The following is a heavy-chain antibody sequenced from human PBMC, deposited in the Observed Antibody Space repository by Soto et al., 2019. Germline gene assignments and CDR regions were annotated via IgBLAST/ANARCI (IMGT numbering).Heavy chain of an antibody. CDR3: AKGRSYYCYDGVDV. Sequence: EVPLLESGGGLVQPGGSLRLSCAASGFTFSSCAMGWVRQAPGKGVEWVSDVIDSGASTYYADSVKGRSTNSRDNSKTTRYLQMNSLRAEYTALYDCAKGRSYYCYDGVDVWGQGTTVTVSS. CDR1: GFTFSSCA. CDR2: VIDSGAST. V-gene: IGHV3-23*01. J-gene: IGHJ6*02.